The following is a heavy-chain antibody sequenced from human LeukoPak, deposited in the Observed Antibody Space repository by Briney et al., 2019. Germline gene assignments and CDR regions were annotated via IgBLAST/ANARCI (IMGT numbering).Heavy chain of an antibody. CDR3: AKTRVDYDRIWGYYGMDV. CDR2: ISGSGGST. CDR1: GFTFNTYS. V-gene: IGHV3-23*01. D-gene: IGHD3-16*01. J-gene: IGHJ6*02. Sequence: GGSLRLSCAASGFTFNTYSMNWVRQAPGKGLEWVSAISGSGGSTYYADSVKSRFTISRDNSKNTLYLQMNSLRAEDTAVYYCAKTRVDYDRIWGYYGMDVWGQGTTVTVSS.